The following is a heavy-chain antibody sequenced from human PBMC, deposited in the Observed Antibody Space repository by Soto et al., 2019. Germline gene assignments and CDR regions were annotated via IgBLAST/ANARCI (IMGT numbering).Heavy chain of an antibody. V-gene: IGHV1-24*01. CDR3: ATVPAKHAYYYYYMDV. J-gene: IGHJ6*03. D-gene: IGHD2-21*01. Sequence: QVQLVQSGAEVKKPGASVKVSCKVSGYTLTELSMHWVRQAPGKGLEWMGGFDPEDGETIYAQKFQGRVTMTEDTSTDTAYMELRSLRSEDKDVYYCATVPAKHAYYYYYMDVWGKGTTVTVSS. CDR1: GYTLTELS. CDR2: FDPEDGET.